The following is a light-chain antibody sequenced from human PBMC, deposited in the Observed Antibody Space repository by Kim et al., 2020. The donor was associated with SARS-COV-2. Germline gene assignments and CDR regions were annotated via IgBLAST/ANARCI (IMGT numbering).Light chain of an antibody. CDR2: QDS. CDR1: KLGDKY. V-gene: IGLV3-1*01. CDR3: QTWDSSTASYV. J-gene: IGLJ1*01. Sequence: PGQTASITCSGDKLGDKYACWYQQKPGQSPVLVIYQDSKRPSGIPERFSGSNSGNTATLTISGTQAMDEADYYCQTWDSSTASYVFGTGTKVTVL.